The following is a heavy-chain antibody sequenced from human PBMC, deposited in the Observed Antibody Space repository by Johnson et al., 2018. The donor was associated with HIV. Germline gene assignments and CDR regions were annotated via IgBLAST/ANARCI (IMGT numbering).Heavy chain of an antibody. CDR3: AKVWYYYGSGSAFDI. J-gene: IGHJ3*02. Sequence: QVQLVESGGGVVQPGGSLRLSCAASAFTFSSYGMHWVRQAPGKGLEWVAFIRYDGTNKYYADSVKGRFIISRDNSKNTLYLQMNSLRAEYTAGYYCAKVWYYYGSGSAFDIWGQGTMVTVAS. V-gene: IGHV3-30*02. D-gene: IGHD3-10*01. CDR2: IRYDGTNK. CDR1: AFTFSSYG.